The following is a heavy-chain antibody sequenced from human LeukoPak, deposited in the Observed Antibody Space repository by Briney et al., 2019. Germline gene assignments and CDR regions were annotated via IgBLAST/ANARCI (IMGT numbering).Heavy chain of an antibody. V-gene: IGHV4-39*01. D-gene: IGHD3-22*01. CDR1: GDSISSTPYY. CDR2: MFYRGST. J-gene: IGHJ4*02. Sequence: PSETLSLTCTVSGDSISSTPYYWGWIRQSPRKGLEWITAMFYRGSTYYNPSLKSRVTMSVDTARNQFSLKLTSVTAADTAVYYCARHAYYYDSSGYFFPFDIWGQGTLVTVSS. CDR3: ARHAYYYDSSGYFFPFDI.